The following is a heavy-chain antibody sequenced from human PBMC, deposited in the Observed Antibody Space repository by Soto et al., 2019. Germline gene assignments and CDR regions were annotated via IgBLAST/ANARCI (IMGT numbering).Heavy chain of an antibody. CDR1: GGSISSGGYS. CDR3: ARKDYGGNRAFDI. J-gene: IGHJ3*02. V-gene: IGHV4-30-2*01. CDR2: LYHSGST. D-gene: IGHD4-17*01. Sequence: SETLSLTCAVPGGSISSGGYSWSWIRQPPGKGLEWIGYLYHSGSTYYNPSIKSRVTISVDRSKNQFSLKLSSVTAADTAVYYCARKDYGGNRAFDIWGQGTMVTVSS.